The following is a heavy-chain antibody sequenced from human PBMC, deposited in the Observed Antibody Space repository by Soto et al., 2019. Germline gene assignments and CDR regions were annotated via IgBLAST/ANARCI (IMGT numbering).Heavy chain of an antibody. J-gene: IGHJ6*02. CDR2: ISGSGGSI. D-gene: IGHD6-6*01. CDR1: GFTFSSYA. Sequence: GGSLRLSCAASGFTFSSYAMSWVRQAPGKGLAWVSAISGSGGSIYYADSVKGRFTISRDNSKNTLYLQMNSLRAEDTAVYYCANGIAARPYYYYGMDVWGQGTTVTVSS. CDR3: ANGIAARPYYYYGMDV. V-gene: IGHV3-23*01.